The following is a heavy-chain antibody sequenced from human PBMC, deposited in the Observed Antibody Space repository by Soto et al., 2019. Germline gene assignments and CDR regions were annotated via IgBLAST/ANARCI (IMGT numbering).Heavy chain of an antibody. CDR1: GYTFSTYG. Sequence: QVQLVQSGAEVKKPGASVKVSCKASGYTFSTYGFSWVRXXPXXXLEWMGWIGAHNGDTNYAQNFQGRVTMTTDTXXXXXXXXXXXXXXXXXXXXXXXXXXXXAEGFDPWGQGTLVTVSS. CDR3: XXXXXXAEGFDP. D-gene: IGHD3-9*01. J-gene: IGHJ5*02. V-gene: IGHV1-18*01. CDR2: IGAHNGDT.